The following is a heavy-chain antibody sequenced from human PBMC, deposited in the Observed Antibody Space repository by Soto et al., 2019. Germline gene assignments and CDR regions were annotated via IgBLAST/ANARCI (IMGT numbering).Heavy chain of an antibody. V-gene: IGHV4-34*01. D-gene: IGHD2-2*01. CDR2: INHSGST. J-gene: IGHJ4*02. CDR1: GGSFSGYY. CDR3: AGGLGRGVVPAASYYFDY. Sequence: SETLSLTCAVYGGSFSGYYWSWIRQPPGKGLEWIGEINHSGSTNYNPSLKSRVTISVGTSKNQVSLKLSSVTAADTAVYYCAGGLGRGVVPAASYYFDYWGQGTLVTVSS.